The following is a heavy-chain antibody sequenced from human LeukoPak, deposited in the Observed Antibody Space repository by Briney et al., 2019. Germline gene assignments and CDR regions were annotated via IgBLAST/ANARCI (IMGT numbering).Heavy chain of an antibody. Sequence: SETLSLTCTVSGGSISSGGYSWSWIRQPPGKGLEWIGYIYHSGSTYYNPSLKSRVTISVDRSKNQFSLKLSSVTAADTAVYYCARGLGLAAAVDYWGQGTLVTVSS. CDR3: ARGLGLAAAVDY. CDR2: IYHSGST. V-gene: IGHV4-30-2*01. CDR1: GGSISSGGYS. D-gene: IGHD6-13*01. J-gene: IGHJ4*02.